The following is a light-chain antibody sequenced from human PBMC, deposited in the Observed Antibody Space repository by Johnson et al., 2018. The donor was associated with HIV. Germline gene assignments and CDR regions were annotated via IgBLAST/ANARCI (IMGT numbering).Light chain of an antibody. CDR2: DNN. V-gene: IGLV1-51*01. CDR3: ETWGTGLSAGGV. Sequence: SVLTQPPSVSAAPGQKVTISCSGSSSNIGNNYVSWYQQLPGTAPKLLIYDNNKRPSGIPDRFSGSKSGTSATLGITGLQTGDEADYYCETWGTGLSAGGVFGTGTKVTVL. CDR1: SSNIGNNY. J-gene: IGLJ1*01.